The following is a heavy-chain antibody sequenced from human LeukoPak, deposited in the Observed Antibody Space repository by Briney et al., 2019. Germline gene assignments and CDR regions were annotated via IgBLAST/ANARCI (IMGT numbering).Heavy chain of an antibody. V-gene: IGHV1-18*01. CDR2: ISTFNGHT. Sequence: ASVKVSCKASGYTFNTFGVAWVRQAPGQGLEWMGWISTFNGHTKYTQSLRDRVTMTTDTSTSTIYMELRSLRSDDTAVYYCAKGRVIYYDTTGYRPDDSFDIWGQGTMVTVSS. CDR1: GYTFNTFG. D-gene: IGHD3-22*01. J-gene: IGHJ3*02. CDR3: AKGRVIYYDTTGYRPDDSFDI.